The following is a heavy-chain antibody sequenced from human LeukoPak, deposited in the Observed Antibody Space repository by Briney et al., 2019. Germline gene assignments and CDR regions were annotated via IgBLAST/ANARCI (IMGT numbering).Heavy chain of an antibody. Sequence: ASVKVSCKVSGYTLTELSMHWVRQAPGKGLEWMGGFDPEDGETIYAQKFQGRVTMTEDTSTDTAYMELSSLRSEDTAVYYCATDVAHTSINYYGSGTKAPFEPWGQGTLVTVSS. CDR3: ATDVAHTSINYYGSGTKAPFEP. D-gene: IGHD3-10*01. J-gene: IGHJ5*02. CDR1: GYTLTELS. CDR2: FDPEDGET. V-gene: IGHV1-24*01.